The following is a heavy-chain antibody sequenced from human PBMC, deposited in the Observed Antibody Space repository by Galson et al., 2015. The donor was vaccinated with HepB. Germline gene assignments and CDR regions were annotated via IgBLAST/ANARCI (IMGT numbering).Heavy chain of an antibody. J-gene: IGHJ1*01. V-gene: IGHV3-23*01. D-gene: IGHD6-19*01. CDR1: GFTFSSYA. CDR2: MSDNGDNT. Sequence: SLSLSCAASGFTFSSYAIMWVRQAPGKGLEWVSGMSDNGDNTFYADSVKGRFTISRDISKNTVYLQMNSLRVEDTAVYCCATRSGASGWYSYFQHWGQGTLVTVSS. CDR3: ATRSGASGWYSYFQH.